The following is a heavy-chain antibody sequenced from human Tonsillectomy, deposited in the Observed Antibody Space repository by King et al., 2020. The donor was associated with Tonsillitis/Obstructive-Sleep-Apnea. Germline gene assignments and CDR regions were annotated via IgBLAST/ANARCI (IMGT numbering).Heavy chain of an antibody. D-gene: IGHD3-10*01. CDR1: GGSFSGYY. CDR3: ATFYGDSGKYYFDY. J-gene: IGHJ4*02. V-gene: IGHV4-34*01. Sequence: VQLQQWGAGLLKPSETLSLTCAVYGGSFSGYYWSWIRQPPGKGLEWIGEINHSGSTNYNPSLKSRVTISVDTSKNQFSLKLSSVTAADTAVYYCATFYGDSGKYYFDYWGQGTLATVSS. CDR2: INHSGST.